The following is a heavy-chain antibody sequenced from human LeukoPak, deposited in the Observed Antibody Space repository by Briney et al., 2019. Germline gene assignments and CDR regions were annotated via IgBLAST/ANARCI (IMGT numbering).Heavy chain of an antibody. J-gene: IGHJ3*02. CDR2: IKQDGSEQ. Sequence: GGSLRLSCVGSGFTFISYWMTWVRQAPGKGLEWVANIKQDGSEQNYVDSVKGRFTISRDNSKNTLYLQMNSLRAEDTAVYYCAKWELTGSGAFDIWGQGTMVTVSS. CDR3: AKWELTGSGAFDI. CDR1: GFTFISYW. D-gene: IGHD1-26*01. V-gene: IGHV3-7*03.